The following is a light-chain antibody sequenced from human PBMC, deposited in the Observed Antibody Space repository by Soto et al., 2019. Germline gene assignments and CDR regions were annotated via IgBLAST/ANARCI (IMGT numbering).Light chain of an antibody. Sequence: IVLTQSPGTLSLSPGEGATLPCRASPSVSSSYLAWYQQKPGQAPRPLIYGASSRAAGIPDRFSGSGSGADCTLTISRLEPEDFAVYYCQQYGSSPPKTSGQGTKVDIK. CDR3: QQYGSSPPKT. J-gene: IGKJ1*01. V-gene: IGKV3-20*01. CDR2: GAS. CDR1: PSVSSSY.